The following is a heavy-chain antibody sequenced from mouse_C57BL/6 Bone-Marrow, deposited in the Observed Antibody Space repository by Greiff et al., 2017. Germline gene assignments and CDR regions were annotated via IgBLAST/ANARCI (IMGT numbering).Heavy chain of an antibody. CDR2: IRSKSNNYAT. CDR3: VRWGYGSSYGFDY. CDR1: GFSFNTYA. D-gene: IGHD1-1*01. Sequence: EVKLVESGGGLVQPKGSLKLSCAASGFSFNTYAMNWVRQAPGKGLEWVARIRSKSNNYATYYADSVKDRFTIARDDSESMLYLQMNNLKTEDTAMYYCVRWGYGSSYGFDYWGRGTTPTVSS. J-gene: IGHJ2*01. V-gene: IGHV10-1*01.